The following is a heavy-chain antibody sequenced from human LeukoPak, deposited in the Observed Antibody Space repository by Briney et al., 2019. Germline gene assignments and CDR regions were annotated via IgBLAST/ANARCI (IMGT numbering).Heavy chain of an antibody. J-gene: IGHJ4*02. CDR1: GGSISSYY. CDR3: AGSSGFLEWYPDY. V-gene: IGHV4-59*01. CDR2: IYYSGST. Sequence: SETLSLTCTVSGGSISSYYWSWIRQPPGKGLEWIGYIYYSGSTNYNPSLKSRVTISVDTSKNQFSLKLSSVTAADTAVYYCAGSSGFLEWYPDYWGQGTLVTVSS. D-gene: IGHD3-3*01.